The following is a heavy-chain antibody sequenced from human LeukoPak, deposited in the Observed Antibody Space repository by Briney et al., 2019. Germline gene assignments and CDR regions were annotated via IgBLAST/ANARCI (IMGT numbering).Heavy chain of an antibody. D-gene: IGHD6-19*01. CDR3: AKASLYSSGWYYFDY. V-gene: IGHV3-23*01. J-gene: IGHJ4*02. Sequence: GGSLRLSCAASGFTFSTSAMTWVRQASGKGLEWVSAISGSGGSTYYADSVKGRFTISRDNSKNTLYLQMNSLRAEDTAVYYCAKASLYSSGWYYFDYWGQGTLVTVSS. CDR2: ISGSGGST. CDR1: GFTFSTSA.